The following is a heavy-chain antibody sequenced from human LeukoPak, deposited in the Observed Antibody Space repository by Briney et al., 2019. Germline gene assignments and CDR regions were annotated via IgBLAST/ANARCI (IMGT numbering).Heavy chain of an antibody. CDR2: INPNSGGT. CDR3: ARAPVTSCRGAYCYPFDY. CDR1: GYTFTGYY. V-gene: IGHV1-2*02. D-gene: IGHD2-21*01. Sequence: ASVTVSCKASGYTFTGYYMHWVRQAPGQGLEWMGWINPNSGGTNYAQKFQGRVTMTRDTSISTAYMELSRLRSDDTAVYYCARAPVTSCRGAYCYPFDYWGQGTLVTVSS. J-gene: IGHJ4*02.